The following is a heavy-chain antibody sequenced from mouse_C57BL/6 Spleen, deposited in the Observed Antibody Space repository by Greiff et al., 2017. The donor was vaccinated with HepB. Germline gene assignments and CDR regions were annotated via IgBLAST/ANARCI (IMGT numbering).Heavy chain of an antibody. J-gene: IGHJ1*03. V-gene: IGHV4-1*01. Sequence: AASGVAFSRYWMSWVRRAPGKGLEWIGEINPDSSTINYAPSLKDKFIISRDNAKNTLYLQMSKVRSEDTALYYCARKLGRGYFDVWGTGTTVTVSS. CDR2: INPDSSTI. CDR1: GVAFSRYW. D-gene: IGHD4-1*01. CDR3: ARKLGRGYFDV.